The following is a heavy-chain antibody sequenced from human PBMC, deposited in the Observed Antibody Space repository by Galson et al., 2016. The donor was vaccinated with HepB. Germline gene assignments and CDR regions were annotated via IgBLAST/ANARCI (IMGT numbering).Heavy chain of an antibody. CDR2: ISSTSNTI. CDR3: ARDGSYCGGDCYSFHYGLDV. J-gene: IGHJ6*02. CDR1: GFTFGSYC. Sequence: SLRLSCAVSGFTFGSYCMNWVRQAPGRGLEWVSYISSTSNTIFYADSVQGRFTISRDNAKNSLYLQMNSLRDEDTAVYYCARDGSYCGGDCYSFHYGLDVWGQGTTVTVSS. V-gene: IGHV3-48*02. D-gene: IGHD2-21*02.